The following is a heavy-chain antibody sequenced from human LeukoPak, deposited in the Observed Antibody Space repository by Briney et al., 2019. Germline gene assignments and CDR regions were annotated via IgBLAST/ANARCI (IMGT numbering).Heavy chain of an antibody. V-gene: IGHV3-13*01. CDR3: ARGPPRGKYYYMDV. Sequence: GGSLRLSCAASGFTFSSFDMHWVRQPTGQGLEWVSTIGTASDTYYPGSVEGRFTLSRDNAKNSLYRQMNSLTAGDTAVYYCARGPPRGKYYYMDVWGKGTTVTVSS. D-gene: IGHD1-1*01. CDR2: IGTASDT. J-gene: IGHJ6*03. CDR1: GFTFSSFD.